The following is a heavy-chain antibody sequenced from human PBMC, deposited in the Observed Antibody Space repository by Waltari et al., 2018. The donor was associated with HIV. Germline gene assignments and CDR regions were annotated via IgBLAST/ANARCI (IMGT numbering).Heavy chain of an antibody. CDR2: IRNKPSSYTT. J-gene: IGHJ4*02. CDR1: GLAFSDYH. Sequence: EVQLVESGGGLVQPGGSLRLSCAASGLAFSDYHMDWVRQAPGKVVEGVGRIRNKPSSYTTEYAASVKGRFSISRDDSMNSLYLQMNSLKTKDTAVYYCTTSAIGNIFDNWGQGTLVTVSS. D-gene: IGHD1-1*01. CDR3: TTSAIGNIFDN. V-gene: IGHV3-72*01.